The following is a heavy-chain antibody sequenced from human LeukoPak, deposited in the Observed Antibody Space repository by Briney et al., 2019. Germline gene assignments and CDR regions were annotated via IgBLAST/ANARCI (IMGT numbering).Heavy chain of an antibody. J-gene: IGHJ4*02. V-gene: IGHV4-59*12. CDR3: ARDRSFMAVADNG. Sequence: SETLSLTCTVSGGPISSYYWSWIRRPPGKGLEWIGYIYYSGSTNYNPSLKSRVTISVDKSKNQFSLKLSSVTAADTAVYYCARDRSFMAVADNGWGQGTLVTVSS. D-gene: IGHD6-19*01. CDR1: GGPISSYY. CDR2: IYYSGST.